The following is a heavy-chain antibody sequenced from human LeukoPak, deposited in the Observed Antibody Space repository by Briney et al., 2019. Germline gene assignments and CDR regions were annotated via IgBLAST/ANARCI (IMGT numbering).Heavy chain of an antibody. V-gene: IGHV4-34*01. CDR1: GGSFSGYY. CDR3: ARVGGGDSSGYYYVVSRYYYYGMDV. D-gene: IGHD3-22*01. J-gene: IGHJ6*02. CDR2: INHSGST. Sequence: SETLSLTCAVYGGSFSGYYWSWIRQPPGKGLEWIGEINHSGSTNYNPSLKSRVTISVDTSKNQFSLKLSSVTAADTAVYYCARVGGGDSSGYYYVVSRYYYYGMDVWGQGTTVTVSS.